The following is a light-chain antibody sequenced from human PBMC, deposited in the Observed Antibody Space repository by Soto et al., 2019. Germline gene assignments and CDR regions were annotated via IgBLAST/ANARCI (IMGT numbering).Light chain of an antibody. J-gene: IGLJ2*01. CDR2: RNN. V-gene: IGLV1-47*01. CDR3: ATWDDSLSGVV. CDR1: SSNIGSNY. Sequence: QLVLTQPPSASGTPGQRVTISCSGSSSNIGSNYVYWYQQLPGTAPKPLIYRNNQRPSGVPDRFSGSKSGTSASLAISGLRSEDEADYYCATWDDSLSGVVFGGGTKLTVL.